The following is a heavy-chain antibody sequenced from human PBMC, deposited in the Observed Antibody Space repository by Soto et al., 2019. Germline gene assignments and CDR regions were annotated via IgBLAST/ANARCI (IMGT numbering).Heavy chain of an antibody. Sequence: QVQLVESGGGVVQSGRSLRLSCVASGFTFSSYGMHWVRQAPGKGLEWVALMSHDGTNKYHADSVKGRFTISRDNSKNTLYLEMNSLRPEDTAVYYSAKDGSSSGFDYWGRGTLVSVSS. D-gene: IGHD6-6*01. CDR1: GFTFSSYG. J-gene: IGHJ4*02. CDR2: MSHDGTNK. CDR3: AKDGSSSGFDY. V-gene: IGHV3-30*18.